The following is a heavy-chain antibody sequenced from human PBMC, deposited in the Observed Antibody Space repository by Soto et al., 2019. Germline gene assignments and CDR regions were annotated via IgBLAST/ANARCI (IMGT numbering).Heavy chain of an antibody. Sequence: SETLSLTCAVYGGSFSGYYWSWIRQPPGKGLEWIGEINHSGSTNYNPSLKSRVTISVDTSKNQFSLKLSSVTAADTAVYYCARVPEGGTMVRGVIPTRNYYFDYWGQGTLVTVSS. J-gene: IGHJ4*02. CDR2: INHSGST. CDR3: ARVPEGGTMVRGVIPTRNYYFDY. CDR1: GGSFSGYY. V-gene: IGHV4-34*01. D-gene: IGHD3-10*01.